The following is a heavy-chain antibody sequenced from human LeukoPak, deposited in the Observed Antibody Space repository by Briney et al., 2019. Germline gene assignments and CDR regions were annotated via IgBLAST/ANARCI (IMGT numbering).Heavy chain of an antibody. CDR2: IYSGGST. CDR3: ARGHSGSYDFDY. CDR1: GFTFSSYA. J-gene: IGHJ4*02. V-gene: IGHV3-53*01. Sequence: PGGSLRLSCAASGFTFSSYAMSWVRQAPGKGLEWVSVIYSGGSTYYADSVKGRFTISRDNSKNTLYLQMNSLRAEDTAVYYCARGHSGSYDFDYWGQGTLGTVSS. D-gene: IGHD1-26*01.